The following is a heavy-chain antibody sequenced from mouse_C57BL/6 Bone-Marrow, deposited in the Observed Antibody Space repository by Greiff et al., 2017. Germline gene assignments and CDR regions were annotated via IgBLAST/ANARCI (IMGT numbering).Heavy chain of an antibody. J-gene: IGHJ1*03. CDR3: ARGAGSVQLRGNWYVDV. D-gene: IGHD1-1*01. CDR1: GYTFTSYG. Sequence: QVQLQQSGAELARPGASVKLSCKASGYTFTSYGISWVKQRTGQGLEWIGEIYPRSGNTYYNEKFKGKATLTADKSSSTAYMELRSLTSEDSAVYFCARGAGSVQLRGNWYVDVWGTGTTVTVSS. CDR2: IYPRSGNT. V-gene: IGHV1-81*01.